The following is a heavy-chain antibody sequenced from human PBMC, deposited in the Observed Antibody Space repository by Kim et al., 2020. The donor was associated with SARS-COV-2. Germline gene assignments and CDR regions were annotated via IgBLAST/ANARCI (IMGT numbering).Heavy chain of an antibody. Sequence: SVKVSCKASGFTFTSSAVQWVRQARGQRLEWIGWIVVGSGNTNYAQKFQERVTITRDMSTSTAYMELSSLRSEDTAVYYCAAFHGYDYAGLQRNLYYFDYWGQGTLVTVSS. CDR1: GFTFTSSA. J-gene: IGHJ4*02. V-gene: IGHV1-58*01. D-gene: IGHD5-12*01. CDR2: IVVGSGNT. CDR3: AAFHGYDYAGLQRNLYYFDY.